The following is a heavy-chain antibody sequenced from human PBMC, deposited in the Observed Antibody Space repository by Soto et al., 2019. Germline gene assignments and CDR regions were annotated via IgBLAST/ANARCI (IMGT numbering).Heavy chain of an antibody. Sequence: QVQLVQSGGEVKKPGASVKVSCKASGYTFTSYDINWVRQATGQGLEWMVWMNSNSGNTGYAQKFKGRVTMTRNTSISTAYMELSSLRTDDTAVYYCARDYGDLDFDYWGQGTLVTVSS. CDR3: ARDYGDLDFDY. V-gene: IGHV1-8*01. CDR1: GYTFTSYD. J-gene: IGHJ4*02. CDR2: MNSNSGNT. D-gene: IGHD4-17*01.